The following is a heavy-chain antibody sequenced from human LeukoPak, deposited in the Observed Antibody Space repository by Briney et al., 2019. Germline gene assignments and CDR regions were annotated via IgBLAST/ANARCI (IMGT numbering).Heavy chain of an antibody. J-gene: IGHJ4*02. CDR2: ISYSGST. Sequence: PSETLSLTCTVSGGSIRSSPHYWGWIRQPPGKGLEWIGSISYSGSTYYNPSLKSRVTISVDTSKDQFSLKLTSVTAADTAVYYCARHTYSGYDLAYWGQGTLVTVSS. CDR1: GGSIRSSPHY. D-gene: IGHD5-12*01. CDR3: ARHTYSGYDLAY. V-gene: IGHV4-39*01.